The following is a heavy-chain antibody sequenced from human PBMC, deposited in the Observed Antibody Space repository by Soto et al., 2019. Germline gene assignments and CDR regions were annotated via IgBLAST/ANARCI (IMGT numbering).Heavy chain of an antibody. Sequence: QVQLVESGGGLVKPGGSLRLSCAASGFTFSDYYMSWIRQAPGKGLEWVSYISSSGSTIYYADSVKGRFTISRDNAKNSMYLQMNSLRAGDTAVYYCARDRTYDYIWGSYRYFGAFDIWGQGTMVTVSS. CDR3: ARDRTYDYIWGSYRYFGAFDI. V-gene: IGHV3-11*01. CDR1: GFTFSDYY. D-gene: IGHD3-16*02. J-gene: IGHJ3*02. CDR2: ISSSGSTI.